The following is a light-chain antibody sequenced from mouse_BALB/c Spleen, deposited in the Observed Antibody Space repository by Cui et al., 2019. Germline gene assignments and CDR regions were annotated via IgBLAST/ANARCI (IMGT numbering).Light chain of an antibody. Sequence: DIVMIQSQKFMSTSVGDRVSITCKASQNVRTAVAWYQQKPGQSPKALIYLASNRHTGVPDRFTGSGSGTDFTLTISNVQSEDLADYFCLQHWNYPLTFGSGTKLEIK. J-gene: IGKJ4*01. CDR1: QNVRTA. CDR2: LAS. CDR3: LQHWNYPLT. V-gene: IGKV6-14*01.